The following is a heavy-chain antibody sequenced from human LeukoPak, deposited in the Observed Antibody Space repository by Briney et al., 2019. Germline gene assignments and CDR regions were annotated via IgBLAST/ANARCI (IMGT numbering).Heavy chain of an antibody. CDR1: GYTFTSYE. D-gene: IGHD5-12*01. V-gene: IGHV1-8*01. CDR3: ARGADILPTIHDY. CDR2: MNPNSGNT. Sequence: GASVKVSCKASGYTFTSYEINWVRQATGQGLEWMGWMNPNSGNTVYAQKFQGRVTMTRDTSISTAYLELSSLRSEDTAVYYCARGADILPTIHDYWGQGTLPTVSS. J-gene: IGHJ4*02.